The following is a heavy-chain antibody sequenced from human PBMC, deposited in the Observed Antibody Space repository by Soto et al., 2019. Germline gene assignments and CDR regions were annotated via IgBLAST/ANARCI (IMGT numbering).Heavy chain of an antibody. Sequence: QVQLQESGPGLVKPSQTLSLTCTVSGGSVSSGGYYWSWIRQHPGKGLEWIGYIYYSANTFYNPSLKSPVTISVDTYKNQFPLTLSSVTAADTAMYYCARKKGYSYGPHYFDYWGQGTRVTVSS. J-gene: IGHJ4*02. CDR2: IYYSANT. V-gene: IGHV4-31*01. CDR1: GGSVSSGGYY. D-gene: IGHD5-18*01. CDR3: ARKKGYSYGPHYFDY.